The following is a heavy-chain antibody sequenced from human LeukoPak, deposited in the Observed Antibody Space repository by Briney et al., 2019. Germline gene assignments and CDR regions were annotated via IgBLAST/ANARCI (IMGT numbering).Heavy chain of an antibody. CDR1: GYTFTSYG. CDR3: AVTTGIAAAGTPHEFDY. Sequence: GASVKVSCKASGYTFTSYGISWVRQAPGQGLEWMGWISAYNGNTNYAQKLQGRVTMTTDTSTSTAYMELRSLRSDDTAVYYCAVTTGIAAAGTPHEFDYWGQGTLVTVSS. V-gene: IGHV1-18*01. D-gene: IGHD6-13*01. J-gene: IGHJ4*02. CDR2: ISAYNGNT.